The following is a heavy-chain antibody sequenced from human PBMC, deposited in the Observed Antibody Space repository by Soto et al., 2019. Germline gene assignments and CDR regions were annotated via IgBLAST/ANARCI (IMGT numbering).Heavy chain of an antibody. CDR1: GGSISSGDYY. V-gene: IGHV4-30-4*01. D-gene: IGHD6-6*01. CDR2: IYYSGST. CDR3: AREATIAARLDS. Sequence: SETLSLSCTVSGGSISSGDYYWSWLRQPPGKGLEWIGYIYYSGSTYYNPSLKSRVTISVDTSKNQFSLKLSSVTAADTAVYYCAREATIAARLDSWGQGTLVTVSS. J-gene: IGHJ4*02.